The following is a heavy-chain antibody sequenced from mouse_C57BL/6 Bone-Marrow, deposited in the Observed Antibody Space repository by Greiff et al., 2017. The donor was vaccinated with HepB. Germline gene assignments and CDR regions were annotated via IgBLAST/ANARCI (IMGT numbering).Heavy chain of an antibody. CDR3: ARSLRHWYFDV. CDR1: GYTFTSYW. D-gene: IGHD1-2*01. J-gene: IGHJ1*03. V-gene: IGHV1-69*01. Sequence: QVHVKQPGAELVMPGASVKLSCKASGYTFTSYWMHWVKQRPGQGLEWIGEIDPSDSYTNYNQKFKGKSTLTVDKSSSTAYMQLSSLTSEDSAVYYCARSLRHWYFDVWGTGTTVTVSS. CDR2: IDPSDSYT.